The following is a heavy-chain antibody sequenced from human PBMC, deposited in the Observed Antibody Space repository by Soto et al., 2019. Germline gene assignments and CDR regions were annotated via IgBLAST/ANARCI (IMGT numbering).Heavy chain of an antibody. J-gene: IGHJ3*02. Sequence: SVKVSCKASGGTFSSYAISWVRQAPGQGLEWMGGIIPIFGTANYAQKFQGRVTITADKSTSTAYMELSSLRSEDTSVYYCARPRITMIEPDAFDIWGQGTMVTVSS. V-gene: IGHV1-69*06. D-gene: IGHD3-22*01. CDR3: ARPRITMIEPDAFDI. CDR2: IIPIFGTA. CDR1: GGTFSSYA.